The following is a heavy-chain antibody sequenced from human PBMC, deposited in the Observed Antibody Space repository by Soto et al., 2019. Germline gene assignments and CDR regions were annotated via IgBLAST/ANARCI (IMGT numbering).Heavy chain of an antibody. D-gene: IGHD3-9*01. J-gene: IGHJ5*02. CDR3: ARVYFDWLLEPNWFDP. CDR2: INNSGST. Sequence: PSETLSLTCAVSGGSISSGDYSWSWIRQPPGKGLEWIGYINNSGSTNYNPSLKSRVTISGDTSKNQISLKLSSVTAADTAVYYCARVYFDWLLEPNWFDPWGQGTRVTVSS. CDR1: GGSISSGDYS. V-gene: IGHV4-61*08.